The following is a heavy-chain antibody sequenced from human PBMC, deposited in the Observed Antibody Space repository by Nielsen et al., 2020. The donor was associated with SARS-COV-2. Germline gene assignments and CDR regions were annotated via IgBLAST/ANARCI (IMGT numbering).Heavy chain of an antibody. J-gene: IGHJ4*02. V-gene: IGHV3-7*03. CDR2: IEEDGSEK. Sequence: GESLKISCAASGFTLRNYWMNWVRQAPGKGLEWVANIEEDGSEKFYLDSVKGRFTISRDNAKNSLYLQMNSLKTEDTAVYYCTTDRVYDYVWGSYRSPDYWGQGTLVTVSS. CDR1: GFTLRNYW. CDR3: TTDRVYDYVWGSYRSPDY. D-gene: IGHD3-16*02.